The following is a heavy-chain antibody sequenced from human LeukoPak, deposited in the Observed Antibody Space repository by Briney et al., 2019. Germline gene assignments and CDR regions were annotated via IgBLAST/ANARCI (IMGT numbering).Heavy chain of an antibody. J-gene: IGHJ3*02. D-gene: IGHD3-22*01. Sequence: GESLKISCKGSGYSFTSYWIGWVRQMPGKGLEWRGIIYPGDSDTRYIPSVQGQVTISADKAISTAYLQWSSLKASDTAMYYCARHQYYYDSSCYYPNDAFDIWGQGTMVTVSS. CDR2: IYPGDSDT. V-gene: IGHV5-51*01. CDR3: ARHQYYYDSSCYYPNDAFDI. CDR1: GYSFTSYW.